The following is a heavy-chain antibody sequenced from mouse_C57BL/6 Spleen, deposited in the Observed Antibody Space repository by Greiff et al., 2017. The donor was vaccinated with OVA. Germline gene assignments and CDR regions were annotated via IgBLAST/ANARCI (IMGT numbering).Heavy chain of an antibody. V-gene: IGHV1-39*01. Sequence: EVKLQESGPELVKPGASVKISCKASGYSFTDYNMNWVKQSNGKSLEWIGVINPNYGTTSYNQKFKGKATLTVDQSSSTAYMQLNSLTSEDSAVYYWEREENYGSSYVFAWCAYWGQGTLVTVSA. CDR2: INPNYGTT. CDR3: EREENYGSSYVFAWCAY. D-gene: IGHD1-1*01. J-gene: IGHJ3*01. CDR1: GYSFTDYN.